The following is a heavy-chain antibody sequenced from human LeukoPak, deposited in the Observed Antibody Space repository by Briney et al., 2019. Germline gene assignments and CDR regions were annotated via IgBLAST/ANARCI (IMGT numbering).Heavy chain of an antibody. Sequence: ASVKVSCKASGYTFTGYYMHWVRQAPGQGLEWMGWINPNSGSTNYAQKFQGRVTMTRDTSISTAYMELSRLRSDDTAVYYCARDRDYYDSSGYYYEYWGQGTLVTVSS. V-gene: IGHV1-2*02. J-gene: IGHJ4*02. CDR3: ARDRDYYDSSGYYYEY. D-gene: IGHD3-22*01. CDR2: INPNSGST. CDR1: GYTFTGYY.